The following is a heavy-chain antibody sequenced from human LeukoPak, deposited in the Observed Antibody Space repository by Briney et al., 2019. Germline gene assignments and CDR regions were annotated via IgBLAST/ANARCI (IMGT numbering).Heavy chain of an antibody. V-gene: IGHV4-34*01. CDR2: INHSGST. CDR1: GGSFSGYY. J-gene: IGHJ5*02. Sequence: SETLSLTCAVYGGSFSGYYWSWIRQPPGKGPEWIGEINHSGSTNYNPSLKSRVTISVDTSKNQFSLKLSSVNAADTAVYYCARGASYYDSSGYSYNWFDPWGQGTLVTVSS. D-gene: IGHD3-22*01. CDR3: ARGASYYDSSGYSYNWFDP.